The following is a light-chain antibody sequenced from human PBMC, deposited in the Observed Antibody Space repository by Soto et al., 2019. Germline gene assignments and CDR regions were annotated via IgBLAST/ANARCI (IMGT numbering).Light chain of an antibody. CDR3: QQYGSSPIT. Sequence: EIVLTQSPGTLSLSPGERATLSCRASQSVSSNYLAWYQQKPGQAPRLLIYGASSRATGIPDRFSGSGSGTDFTLTISXLEPEDFAVYYCQQYGSSPITFGQGARLEIK. J-gene: IGKJ5*01. CDR1: QSVSSNY. V-gene: IGKV3-20*01. CDR2: GAS.